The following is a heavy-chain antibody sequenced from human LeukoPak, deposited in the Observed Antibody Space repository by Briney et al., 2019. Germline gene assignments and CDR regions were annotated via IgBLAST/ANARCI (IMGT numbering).Heavy chain of an antibody. V-gene: IGHV4-39*07. Sequence: SETLSLTCTVSGGSISSSSYYWGWIRQPPGKGLEWIGEINHSGSTNYNPSLKSRVTISVDTSKNQFSLKLSSVTAADTAVYYCARAERSSALNSSGWRYFDYWGQGTLVTVSS. D-gene: IGHD6-19*01. CDR2: INHSGST. J-gene: IGHJ4*02. CDR1: GGSISSSSYY. CDR3: ARAERSSALNSSGWRYFDY.